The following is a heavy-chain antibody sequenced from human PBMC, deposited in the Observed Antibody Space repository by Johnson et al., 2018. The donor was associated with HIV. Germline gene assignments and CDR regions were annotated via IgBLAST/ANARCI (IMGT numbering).Heavy chain of an antibody. CDR1: GFTFDDYG. CDR2: INWRGGST. V-gene: IGHV3-20*04. CDR3: AKDLGWFSGFDI. Sequence: VQLVESGGGVVRPGGSLRLSCAASGFTFDDYGMSWVRQAPGKGLEWVCGINWRGGSTGYADSVKGRFTISRDNAKNSLYLQMNSLRAEDTALYYCAKDLGWFSGFDIWGPGTMVTVSS. J-gene: IGHJ3*02. D-gene: IGHD3-3*01.